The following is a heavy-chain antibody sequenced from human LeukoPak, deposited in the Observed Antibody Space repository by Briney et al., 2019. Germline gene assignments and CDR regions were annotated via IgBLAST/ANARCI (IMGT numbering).Heavy chain of an antibody. J-gene: IGHJ4*02. CDR2: FYFSGST. CDR3: ARQSDYGFDY. CDR1: SGSISSNSYY. Sequence: PSETLSLTCTVPSGSISSNSYYWGWIRQPPGKGLEWIASFYFSGSTYHNPSLKSRVTIYVHTSKNQVSLNLNSVTAADTAVYYCARQSDYGFDYWGQGTLVTVSS. V-gene: IGHV4-39*01. D-gene: IGHD4-17*01.